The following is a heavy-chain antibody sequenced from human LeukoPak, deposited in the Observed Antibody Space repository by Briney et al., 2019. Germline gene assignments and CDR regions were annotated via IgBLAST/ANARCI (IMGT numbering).Heavy chain of an antibody. CDR1: GGTFSSYA. J-gene: IGHJ4*02. D-gene: IGHD6-6*01. V-gene: IGHV1-2*02. CDR2: TNPNNGDT. CDR3: AMSIEYASSPTYDY. Sequence: GASVKVSCKASGGTFSSYAISWVRQAPGQGLEWMGLTNPNNGDTNYAQKFQGRVTMTRDTSISTFYMELSRLRSDDTAVYYCAMSIEYASSPTYDYWGQGTLVTVSS.